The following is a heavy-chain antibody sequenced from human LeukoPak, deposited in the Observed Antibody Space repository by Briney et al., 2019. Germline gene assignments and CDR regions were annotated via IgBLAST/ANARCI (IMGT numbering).Heavy chain of an antibody. CDR3: ARAAYSYGLAP. CDR2: IYTGGST. CDR1: GFSITSNY. V-gene: IGHV3-53*01. J-gene: IGHJ4*02. Sequence: GGSLRLSCAASGFSITSNYMTWVRQAPGTGLEWVSVIYTGGSTYYTDSVKGRFTISRDIPKNTVYLQMDNLRAEDTALYHCARAAYSYGLAPWGQGTLVTVSS. D-gene: IGHD5-18*01.